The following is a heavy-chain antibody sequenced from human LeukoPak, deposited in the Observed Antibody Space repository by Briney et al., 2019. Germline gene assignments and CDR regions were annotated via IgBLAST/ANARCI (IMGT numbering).Heavy chain of an antibody. J-gene: IGHJ4*02. CDR2: ISYDGSNK. D-gene: IGHD3-9*01. V-gene: IGHV3-30*04. CDR3: ARDRSDRYFDWSIDY. CDR1: GFTFSSYA. Sequence: PGGSLRLSCAASGFTFSSYAMHWVRQAPGKGLEGVAVISYDGSNKYYADSVKGRFTISRDNSKNTLYLQMNSLRAEDTAVYYCARDRSDRYFDWSIDYWGQGTLVTVSS.